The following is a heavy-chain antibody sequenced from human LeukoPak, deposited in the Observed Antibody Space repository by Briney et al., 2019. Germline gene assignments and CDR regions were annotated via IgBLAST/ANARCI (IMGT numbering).Heavy chain of an antibody. CDR3: ATDLGLTMIRGVLVS. CDR2: VKSKADGETK. CDR1: GFRFTPAW. J-gene: IGHJ5*02. V-gene: IGHV3-15*01. D-gene: IGHD3-10*01. Sequence: GGSLRLSCAASGFRFTPAWMTWVRQAPGKGLEWIGRVKSKADGETKDYAAPVKGRFFMSRDDSEATLFLQMNYLEIEDTAVYYCATDLGLTMIRGVLVSWGRGTLVTVSS.